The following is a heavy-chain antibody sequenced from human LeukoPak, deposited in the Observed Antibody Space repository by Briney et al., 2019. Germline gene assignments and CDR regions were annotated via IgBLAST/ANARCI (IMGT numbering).Heavy chain of an antibody. CDR2: ISNNGGYT. CDR1: GFTFSSSA. V-gene: IGHV3-23*01. Sequence: GGSLRLSCAASGFTFSSSAMSWVRQAPGKGLEWVSAISNNGGYTYYADSVQGRFTISRDNSKSTLCLQMNSLRAEDTAVYYCARHYGSWGQGTLVTVSS. CDR3: ARHYGS. D-gene: IGHD3-16*01. J-gene: IGHJ5*02.